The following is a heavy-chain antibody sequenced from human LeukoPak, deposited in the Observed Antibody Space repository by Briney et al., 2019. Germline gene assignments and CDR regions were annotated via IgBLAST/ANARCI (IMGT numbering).Heavy chain of an antibody. CDR2: IYYSGST. CDR3: ARGERRITMVRGVIIRDQNFDY. V-gene: IGHV4-59*01. J-gene: IGHJ4*02. D-gene: IGHD3-10*01. Sequence: SETLSLTCTVSGGSISSYYWSWIRQPPGKGLEWIGYIYYSGSTNYNPSLKSRVTISVDTSKNQFSLKLSSVTAADTAVYYCARGERRITMVRGVIIRDQNFDYWGQGTLVTVSS. CDR1: GGSISSYY.